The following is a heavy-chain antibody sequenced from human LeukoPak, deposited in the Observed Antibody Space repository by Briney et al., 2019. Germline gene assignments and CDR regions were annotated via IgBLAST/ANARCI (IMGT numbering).Heavy chain of an antibody. CDR3: AADRHRSRTTCYPYNFDY. Sequence: SVKVSCKASGFTFPRSAVQWVRQAHGQRLEWIGWIVVGSGNTNYAQKFQERVTITRDMSTGTAYMELSSLRSEDTAVYYCAADRHRSRTTCYPYNFDYWGQGTLVTVSS. CDR1: GFTFPRSA. CDR2: IVVGSGNT. J-gene: IGHJ4*02. D-gene: IGHD2-2*01. V-gene: IGHV1-58*01.